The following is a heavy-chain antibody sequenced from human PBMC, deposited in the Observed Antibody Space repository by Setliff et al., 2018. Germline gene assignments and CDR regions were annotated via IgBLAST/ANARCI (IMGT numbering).Heavy chain of an antibody. J-gene: IGHJ6*02. CDR3: TRDQDYYGMDV. V-gene: IGHV3-7*01. Sequence: PGGSLRLSCAASGFTFSSSAMAWVRQAPGKGLEWVANIKQDGSEKYYVDSVKGRFTISRDNTKNSLYLQMNSLRGEDTAMYHCTRDQDYYGMDVWGQGTTVTVSS. CDR2: IKQDGSEK. CDR1: GFTFSSSA.